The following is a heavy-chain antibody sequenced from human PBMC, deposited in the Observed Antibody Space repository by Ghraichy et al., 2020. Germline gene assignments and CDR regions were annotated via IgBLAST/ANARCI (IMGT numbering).Heavy chain of an antibody. CDR1: GFIFTSYR. Sequence: GGSLRLSCAASGFIFTSYRMNWVRQAPGNGTEWISYISSSSGTIYYADSVKGRFTVSRDNAENSLYLQMNSLRDEDTAVYYCARPRMPELGYCNGDICRDIDYWGRGTLVTVSS. CDR3: ARPRMPELGYCNGDICRDIDY. D-gene: IGHD2-15*01. V-gene: IGHV3-48*02. CDR2: ISSSSGTI. J-gene: IGHJ4*02.